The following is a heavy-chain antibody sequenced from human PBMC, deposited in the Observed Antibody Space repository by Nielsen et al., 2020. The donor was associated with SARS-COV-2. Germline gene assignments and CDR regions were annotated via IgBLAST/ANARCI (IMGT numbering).Heavy chain of an antibody. CDR1: GGSISTGSHY. D-gene: IGHD5-24*01. J-gene: IGHJ4*02. Sequence: SETLSLTCIVSGGSISTGSHYWSWIRQSPGKGLEWIGYIFYRGNTNYNPSLKSRVTISVDTSKNQFSLKVNSVTAADTAVYYCVRIDIATISVDYWGRGTLVTVSS. CDR2: IFYRGNT. CDR3: VRIDIATISVDY. V-gene: IGHV4-61*01.